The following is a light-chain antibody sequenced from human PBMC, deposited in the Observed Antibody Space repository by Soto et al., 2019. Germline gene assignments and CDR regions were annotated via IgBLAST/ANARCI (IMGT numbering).Light chain of an antibody. CDR1: QSVSNNY. V-gene: IGKV3-20*01. CDR3: QQHGRSPVT. Sequence: EIVLTQSPGTLSLSPGERATLSCRASQSVSNNYLGWYQQKPGQAPRLLIYSASSRATGIPDRFSGSGSGTDFTLTIRRLEPEDFAVYYCQQHGRSPVTFGQGTKVDIK. J-gene: IGKJ1*01. CDR2: SAS.